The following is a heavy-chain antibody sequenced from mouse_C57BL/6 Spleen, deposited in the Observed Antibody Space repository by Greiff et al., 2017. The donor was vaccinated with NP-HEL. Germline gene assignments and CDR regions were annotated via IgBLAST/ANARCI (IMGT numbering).Heavy chain of an antibody. CDR1: GYTFTDYS. J-gene: IGHJ2*01. V-gene: IGHV1-22*01. D-gene: IGHD1-1*01. CDR3: ARDTTVVATDYFDY. Sequence: VQLQQSGPELVKPGASVKMSCKASGYTFTDYSMHWVKQSPGQSLEWIGYINPNNGGTSYNQKFKGKATLTVNTSSSTAYMELRSLTSEDSAVYYCARDTTVVATDYFDYWGQGTTLTVSS. CDR2: INPNNGGT.